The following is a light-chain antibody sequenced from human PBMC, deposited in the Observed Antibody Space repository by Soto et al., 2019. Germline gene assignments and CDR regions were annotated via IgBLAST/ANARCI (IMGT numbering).Light chain of an antibody. CDR1: QGVTTN. CDR3: QQYNVWPPL. J-gene: IGKJ5*01. Sequence: EIVMTQSPDTLSVSPGERATLSCRAGQGVTTNFAWYQQKSGQSPRLLIYDVSIRATGVPARFSGTGSETDFTLTISGLQSEDSAVYYCQQYNVWPPLFGQGTRLEIK. CDR2: DVS. V-gene: IGKV3-15*01.